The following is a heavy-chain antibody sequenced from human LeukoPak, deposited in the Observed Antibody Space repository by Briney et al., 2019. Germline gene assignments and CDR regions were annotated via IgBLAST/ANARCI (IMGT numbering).Heavy chain of an antibody. CDR1: GGSISSSSYY. CDR3: AGEDRYGSGSYIDY. V-gene: IGHV4-39*01. Sequence: SETLSLTCTVSGGSISSSSYYWGWIRQPPGKGLEWIGSIYYSGSTYYNPSLKSRVTISVDTSKNQFSLKLSSVTAADTAVYYCAGEDRYGSGSYIDYWGQGALVTVSS. D-gene: IGHD3-10*01. CDR2: IYYSGST. J-gene: IGHJ4*02.